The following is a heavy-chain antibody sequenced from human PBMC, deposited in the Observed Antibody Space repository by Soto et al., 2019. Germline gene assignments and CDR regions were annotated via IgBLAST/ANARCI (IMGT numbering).Heavy chain of an antibody. V-gene: IGHV3-53*01. Sequence: GGSLRLSCAAAGFTVSSNYMSWVRQAPGKGLELVSVIGSGGSTYYADSVKGRFTISRDNSKNTLYLQMNSLRAEDTAVYYCAKQTGVAGPLYFDYWGQGTLVTVSS. D-gene: IGHD6-19*01. CDR2: IGSGGST. CDR3: AKQTGVAGPLYFDY. CDR1: GFTVSSNY. J-gene: IGHJ4*02.